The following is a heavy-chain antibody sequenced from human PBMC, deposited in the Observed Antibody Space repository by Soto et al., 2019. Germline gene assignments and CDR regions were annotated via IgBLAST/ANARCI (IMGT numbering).Heavy chain of an antibody. J-gene: IGHJ5*02. D-gene: IGHD5-12*01. CDR2: INHSGST. V-gene: IGHV4-34*01. CDR3: ARVWLRHNPRGDEHWFDP. CDR1: GGSFSGYY. Sequence: QVQLQQWGAGLLKPSETLSLTCAVYGGSFSGYYWSWIRQPPGKGLEWIGEINHSGSTNYNPSLKSRVTISVDXXKXQXXLKLSSVTAADTAVYYCARVWLRHNPRGDEHWFDPWGQGTLVTVSS.